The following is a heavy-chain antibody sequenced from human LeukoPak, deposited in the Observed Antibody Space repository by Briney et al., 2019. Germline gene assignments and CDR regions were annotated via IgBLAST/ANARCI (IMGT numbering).Heavy chain of an antibody. D-gene: IGHD3-3*01. J-gene: IGHJ4*02. CDR1: GFTFSRYW. CDR3: AREEVDFWSGYYVPY. CDR2: INQDGSEK. Sequence: GGSLRLSCAASGFTFSRYWMSWVRQAPGKGLEWVANINQDGSEKYYVDSVKGRFTISRDNAKNSLYLEMNSLRAEDTAVYYCAREEVDFWSGYYVPYWGQGTLVTVSS. V-gene: IGHV3-7*01.